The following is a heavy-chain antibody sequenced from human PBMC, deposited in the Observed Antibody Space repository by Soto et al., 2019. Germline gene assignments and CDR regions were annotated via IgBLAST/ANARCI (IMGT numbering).Heavy chain of an antibody. CDR3: AHRRPTSCYDY. CDR2: IFWDDGK. D-gene: IGHD2-2*01. V-gene: IGHV2-5*02. CDR1: GFSLSSSGVG. Sequence: SGPTLVNPTQTLTLTCTFSGFSLSSSGVGVGWIRQPPGKALEWLALIFWDDGKRYSPSLKSRLTITKDTSKNQVVLTMTNMDPADTATYYCAHRRPTSCYDYWGQGTLVTVSS. J-gene: IGHJ4*02.